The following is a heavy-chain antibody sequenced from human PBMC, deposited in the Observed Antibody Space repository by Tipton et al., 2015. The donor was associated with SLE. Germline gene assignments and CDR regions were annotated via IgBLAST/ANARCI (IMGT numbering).Heavy chain of an antibody. Sequence: TLSLTCTVSGGSMSNYYWSWIRQPPGKGLEWIAYIHYSGSTNYNPSLKSRVTISVDTSKNEFSVRLSSVTAADTAVYYCAREACSGGNCWFDCWGQVTLVTVSS. CDR2: IHYSGST. CDR3: AREACSGGNCWFDC. CDR1: GGSMSNYY. D-gene: IGHD2-15*01. V-gene: IGHV4-59*01. J-gene: IGHJ4*02.